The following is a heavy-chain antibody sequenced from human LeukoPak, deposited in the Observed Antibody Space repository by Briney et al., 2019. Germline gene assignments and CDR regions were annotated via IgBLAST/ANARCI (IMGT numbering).Heavy chain of an antibody. CDR3: ARVSRVYDSSGYYGY. V-gene: IGHV4-39*07. CDR1: GGSISSSSYY. CDR2: IYYSGST. J-gene: IGHJ4*02. D-gene: IGHD3-22*01. Sequence: SETLSLTCTVSGGSISSSSYYWGWIRQPPGKGLEWIGSIYYSGSTYYNPSLKSRVTISVDTSKNQFSLKLSSVTAADTAVYYCARVSRVYDSSGYYGYWGQGTLVTVSS.